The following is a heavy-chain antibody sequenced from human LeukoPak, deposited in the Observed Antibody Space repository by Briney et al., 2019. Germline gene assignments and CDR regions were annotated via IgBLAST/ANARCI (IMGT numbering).Heavy chain of an antibody. V-gene: IGHV3-7*01. D-gene: IGHD3-3*01. J-gene: IGHJ5*02. CDR1: GFSFSSHW. Sequence: PGGSLRLSCVASGFSFSSHWMSWVRQAPGKGLEWVANIKQDGNEKNFVDSVKGRFTISRDNANNSLFLQMNSLRAEDTAMYYCAKERSGYDFWSGFDDWGQGTLVTVSS. CDR3: AKERSGYDFWSGFDD. CDR2: IKQDGNEK.